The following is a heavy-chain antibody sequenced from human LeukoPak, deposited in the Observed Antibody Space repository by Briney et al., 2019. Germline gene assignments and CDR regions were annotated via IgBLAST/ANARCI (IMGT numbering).Heavy chain of an antibody. CDR2: ISWNSGSI. CDR3: AKGGDIVGATIDY. D-gene: IGHD1-26*01. CDR1: GFTFDDYA. V-gene: IGHV3-9*01. Sequence: GGSLRLSCAASGFTFDDYAMHWVRQAPGKGLEWVSGISWNSGSIGYADSVKGRFTISRDNAKNSLYLQMNSLRAEDTALYYCAKGGDIVGATIDYWGQGTLVTVSS. J-gene: IGHJ4*02.